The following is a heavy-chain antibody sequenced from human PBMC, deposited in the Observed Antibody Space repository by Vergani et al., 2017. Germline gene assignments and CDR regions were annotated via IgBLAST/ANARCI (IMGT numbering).Heavy chain of an antibody. CDR1: GGTFSSYT. CDR3: ARVEIATTDDY. D-gene: IGHD5-24*01. CDR2: IIPILGIA. Sequence: QVQLVQSGAEVKKPGSSVKVSCKASGGTFSSYTISWVRQAPGQGLEWMGRIIPILGIANYAQKFQGRVTITADESTSTAYMGLSSLRSEATAVYYCARVEIATTDDYWGEGTLVTVSS. V-gene: IGHV1-69*02. J-gene: IGHJ4*02.